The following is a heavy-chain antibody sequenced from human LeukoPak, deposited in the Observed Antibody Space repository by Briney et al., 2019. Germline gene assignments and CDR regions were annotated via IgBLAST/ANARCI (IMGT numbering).Heavy chain of an antibody. CDR2: ISGSGGTT. Sequence: GGSLRLSCAASGFSFSSYGMGWVRQAPGKGLEWVSGISGSGGTTYYSDSVKGRFTISRDNSKNTLFLQMSSLRAEDTALYYCAKGFGGLTGHTYDAFDLWGQGTIVTVSS. D-gene: IGHD3-16*01. CDR1: GFSFSSYG. CDR3: AKGFGGLTGHTYDAFDL. V-gene: IGHV3-23*01. J-gene: IGHJ3*01.